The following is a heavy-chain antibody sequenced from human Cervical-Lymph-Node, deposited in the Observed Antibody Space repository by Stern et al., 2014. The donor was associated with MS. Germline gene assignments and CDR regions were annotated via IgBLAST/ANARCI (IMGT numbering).Heavy chain of an antibody. CDR3: ARGEYYDFWSGYYPGDYGMDV. J-gene: IGHJ6*02. Sequence: EVHLVESGGGLIQPGGSLRLSCAASEFTVSGHYMSWVRQAPGKGLEWVSIINSGGSASYSDSVKGRFTISRDISNNTLYLQMNSLRAEDTAVYYCARGEYYDFWSGYYPGDYGMDVWGQGTTVTVSS. CDR1: EFTVSGHY. CDR2: INSGGSA. V-gene: IGHV3-53*01. D-gene: IGHD3-3*01.